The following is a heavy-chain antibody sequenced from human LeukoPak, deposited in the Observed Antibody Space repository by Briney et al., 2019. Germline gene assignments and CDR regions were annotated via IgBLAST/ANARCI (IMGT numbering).Heavy chain of an antibody. CDR2: VSSSGAYI. CDR3: ARGHYGLDY. Sequence: GGSLRLSCAASGFTFSSYAMNWIRQAPGKGLEWVSSVSSSGAYIYYADLVEGRFTISRDNAKNSLFLQMNSLRAEDTAVYYCARGHYGLDYWGQGSLVTVSS. CDR1: GFTFSSYA. D-gene: IGHD3-16*01. J-gene: IGHJ4*02. V-gene: IGHV3-21*01.